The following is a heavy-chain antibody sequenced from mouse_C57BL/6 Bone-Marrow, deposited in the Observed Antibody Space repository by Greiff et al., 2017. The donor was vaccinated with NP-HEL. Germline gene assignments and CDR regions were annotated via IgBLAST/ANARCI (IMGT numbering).Heavy chain of an antibody. D-gene: IGHD1-1*01. CDR2: ISSGSSTI. Sequence: EVKLVESGGGLVKPGGSLKLSCAASGFTFSDYGMHWVRQAPEKGLEWVAYISSGSSTIYYADTVKGRFTISRDNAKNTLFLQMTSLRSEDTAMYYCARPNYYGGSYGYFDVWGTGTTVTVSS. CDR1: GFTFSDYG. V-gene: IGHV5-17*01. J-gene: IGHJ1*03. CDR3: ARPNYYGGSYGYFDV.